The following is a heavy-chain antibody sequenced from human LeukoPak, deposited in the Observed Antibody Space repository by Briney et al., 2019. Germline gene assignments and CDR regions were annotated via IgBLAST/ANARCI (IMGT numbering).Heavy chain of an antibody. V-gene: IGHV1-18*01. J-gene: IGHJ5*02. CDR2: ISAYNGNT. CDR3: ARGPYYDSSGYYKGNNWFDP. CDR1: GYTFTSYG. D-gene: IGHD3-22*01. Sequence: GASVKVSCKASGYTFTSYGISWVRQAPGQGLEWMGWISAYNGNTNYAQKLQGRVTMTTDTSTSTAYMELSSLRSEDTAVYYCARGPYYDSSGYYKGNNWFDPWGQGTLVTVSS.